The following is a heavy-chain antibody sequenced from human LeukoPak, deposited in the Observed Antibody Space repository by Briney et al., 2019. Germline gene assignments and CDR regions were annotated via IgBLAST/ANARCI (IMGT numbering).Heavy chain of an antibody. CDR2: TPHSGST. D-gene: IGHD5-18*01. CDR1: GYSFSSGYY. V-gene: IGHV4-38-2*01. CDR3: ARVGGYSYGNYYFNY. Sequence: SETLCLTCAVSGYSFSSGYYWCCIQQPPGKVLDWIGITPHSGSTYYNQSLRSRVTISIDTSKNQFSLRLNSVTATDAAVYYCARVGGYSYGNYYFNYWGQGTLVTVSS. J-gene: IGHJ4*02.